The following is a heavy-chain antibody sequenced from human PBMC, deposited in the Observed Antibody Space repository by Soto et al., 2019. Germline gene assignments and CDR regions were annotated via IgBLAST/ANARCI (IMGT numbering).Heavy chain of an antibody. Sequence: SETLSLTCTVSGGSISSYYWSWIRQPPGKGLEWIGYIYYSGSTNYNPSLKSRVTISVDTSKNQFSLKLSSGTAADTAVYYCARHEQDYAFDIWGQGTMVTVSS. J-gene: IGHJ3*02. V-gene: IGHV4-59*08. CDR2: IYYSGST. CDR1: GGSISSYY. CDR3: ARHEQDYAFDI.